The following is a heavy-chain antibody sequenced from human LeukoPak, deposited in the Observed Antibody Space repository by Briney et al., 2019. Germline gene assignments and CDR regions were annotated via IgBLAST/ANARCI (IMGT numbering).Heavy chain of an antibody. CDR1: GGTFSSYA. J-gene: IGHJ4*02. D-gene: IGHD5-24*01. V-gene: IGHV1-69*06. Sequence: SVKVSCTASGGTFSSYAISWVRQAPGQGLEWMGGIIPIFGTANYAQKFQGRVTITADKSTSTAYMELSSLRSEDTAVYYCASPPPGWLQLRSLDYYFDYWGQGTLVTVSS. CDR2: IIPIFGTA. CDR3: ASPPPGWLQLRSLDYYFDY.